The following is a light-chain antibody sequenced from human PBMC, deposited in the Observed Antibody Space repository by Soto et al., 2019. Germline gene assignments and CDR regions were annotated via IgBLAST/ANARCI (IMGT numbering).Light chain of an antibody. CDR3: SSYTSSSPVL. V-gene: IGLV2-14*01. CDR1: SSDVGGYNY. CDR2: SVS. J-gene: IGLJ2*01. Sequence: QSALTQPASVSGSPGQSITISCTGTSSDVGGYNYVSWYQQHPGKAPKLMIYSVSNRPSGVSNRFSGSKSGNTASLTISGLQAEDEADYYCSSYTSSSPVLFGGGIKLTVL.